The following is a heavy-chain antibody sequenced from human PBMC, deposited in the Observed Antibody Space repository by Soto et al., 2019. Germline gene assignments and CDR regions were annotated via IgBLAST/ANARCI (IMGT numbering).Heavy chain of an antibody. J-gene: IGHJ4*02. CDR1: GFIFSNYG. CDR2: ISFDGKNR. CDR3: AKRGGVVGGSEHPFFEY. V-gene: IGHV3-30*18. D-gene: IGHD2-15*01. Sequence: ESGGGVVQPGKSLRLSCAASGFIFSNYGMHWVRQAPGKGLEWVALISFDGKNRNYADFVKGRFTIYRDNHKNTLYLEMNSLRPEYTAFYYCAKRGGVVGGSEHPFFEYWGQGTLVTVSS.